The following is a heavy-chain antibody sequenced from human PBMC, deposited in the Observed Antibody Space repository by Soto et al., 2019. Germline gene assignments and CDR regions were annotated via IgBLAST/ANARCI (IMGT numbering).Heavy chain of an antibody. J-gene: IGHJ4*02. D-gene: IGHD3-22*01. CDR3: AKGEDYYDISGPVY. CDR1: GFTFSSYA. CDR2: ISGSGGST. Sequence: GGSLRLSCAASGFTFSSYAMSWVRQAPGKGLEWVSAISGSGGSTYYADSVKGRFTISRDNSKNTLYLQMNSLRAEDTAVYYWAKGEDYYDISGPVYWGQGTLVTVSS. V-gene: IGHV3-23*01.